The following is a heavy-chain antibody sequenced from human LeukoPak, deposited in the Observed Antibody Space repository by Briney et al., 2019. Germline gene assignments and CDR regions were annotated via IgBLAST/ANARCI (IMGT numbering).Heavy chain of an antibody. D-gene: IGHD2-15*01. CDR1: GVSISSYY. CDR2: IYYSGST. CDR3: ARARWSNYYYYMDV. J-gene: IGHJ6*03. V-gene: IGHV4-59*01. Sequence: SETLSLTCTVSGVSISSYYWSWIRQPPGKGLEWIGYIYYSGSTNYNPSLKSRVTISVDTSKNQFSLKLSSVTAADTAVYYCARARWSNYYYYMDVWGKGTTVTISS.